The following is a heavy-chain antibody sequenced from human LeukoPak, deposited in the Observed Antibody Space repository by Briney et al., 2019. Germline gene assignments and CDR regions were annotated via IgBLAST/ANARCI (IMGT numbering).Heavy chain of an antibody. CDR2: ISWNSHTI. D-gene: IGHD2-15*01. J-gene: IGHJ6*03. CDR3: TKVAGGSSSDKVYYYMDV. Sequence: GGSLRLSCAASGFNFGDYAMHWVRQAPGKGLEWVSGISWNSHTIAYADSVRGRFTISRDSAENSLYLQMNSLRAEDTALYYCTKVAGGSSSDKVYYYMDVWGKGTTVTVSS. V-gene: IGHV3-9*01. CDR1: GFNFGDYA.